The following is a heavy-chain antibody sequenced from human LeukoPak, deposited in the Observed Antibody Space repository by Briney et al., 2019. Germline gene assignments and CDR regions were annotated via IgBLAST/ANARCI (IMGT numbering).Heavy chain of an antibody. J-gene: IGHJ4*02. CDR3: ARLPAYSGSLGYFDY. V-gene: IGHV3-7*02. D-gene: IGHD1-26*01. Sequence: PGGSLRLSCAASGFTFSNYWMTWVRQVPGKGLEWVANIKQDGSEKNYVDSVKGRFTISRDNAKNSLYLQMNSLRADDTAVYYCARLPAYSGSLGYFDYWGQGTLVTVSS. CDR2: IKQDGSEK. CDR1: GFTFSNYW.